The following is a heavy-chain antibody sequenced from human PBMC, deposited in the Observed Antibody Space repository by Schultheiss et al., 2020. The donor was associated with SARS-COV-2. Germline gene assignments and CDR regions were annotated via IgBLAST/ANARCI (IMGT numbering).Heavy chain of an antibody. CDR3: ARDLSSSAEDY. D-gene: IGHD6-6*01. CDR1: GYTFTGYY. J-gene: IGHJ4*02. Sequence: ASVKVSCKASGYTFTGYYMHWVRQAPGQGLEWMGWINPNSGGTNYAQKLQGRVTMTTDTSTSTVYMELRSLRSDDTAVYYCARDLSSSAEDYWGQGTLVTVSS. CDR2: INPNSGGT. V-gene: IGHV1-2*02.